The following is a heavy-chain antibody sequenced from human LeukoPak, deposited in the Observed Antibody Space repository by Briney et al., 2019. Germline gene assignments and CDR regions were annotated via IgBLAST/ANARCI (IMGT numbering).Heavy chain of an antibody. D-gene: IGHD3-10*01. V-gene: IGHV1-69*05. CDR2: IIPIFGTA. CDR3: ARGRGSGPYYYYYYMDV. J-gene: IGHJ6*03. Sequence: SVKVSCKASGGTFSSYAISWVRQAPGQGLEWMGGIIPIFGTANYAQKFQGRVTITTDESTSTAYMELSSLRSEDTAVYYCARGRGSGPYYYYYYMDVWGKGITVTVSS. CDR1: GGTFSSYA.